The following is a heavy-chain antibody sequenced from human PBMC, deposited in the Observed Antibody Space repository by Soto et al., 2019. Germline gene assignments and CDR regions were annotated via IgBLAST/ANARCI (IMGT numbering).Heavy chain of an antibody. D-gene: IGHD2-2*01. CDR3: AREIVVVPAAQYYFDY. J-gene: IGHJ4*02. Sequence: SETLSLTCTVSGGSISSGGYYWSWIRQHPGKGLEWIGYIYYSGSTYYNPSLKSRVTISVDTSKNQFSLKLSSVTAADTAVYYCAREIVVVPAAQYYFDYWGQGTLVTVPQ. CDR1: GGSISSGGYY. CDR2: IYYSGST. V-gene: IGHV4-31*03.